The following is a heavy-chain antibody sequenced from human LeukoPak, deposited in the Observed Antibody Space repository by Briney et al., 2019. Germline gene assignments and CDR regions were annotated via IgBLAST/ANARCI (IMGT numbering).Heavy chain of an antibody. CDR3: ARDRDYDFWSL. CDR1: GGSISSYY. Sequence: SETLSLTCTVSGGSISSYYWSWVRQPPGKGLEWIGYIYYSGSTNYNPSLKSRVTISVDTSKNQFSLKLSSVTAADTAVYYCARDRDYDFWSLWGQGTLVTVSS. D-gene: IGHD3-3*01. CDR2: IYYSGST. V-gene: IGHV4-59*01. J-gene: IGHJ4*02.